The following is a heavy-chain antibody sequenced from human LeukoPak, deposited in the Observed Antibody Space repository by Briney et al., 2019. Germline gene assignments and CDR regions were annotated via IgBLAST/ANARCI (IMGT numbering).Heavy chain of an antibody. D-gene: IGHD6-19*01. J-gene: IGHJ4*02. CDR1: GGSISSSSYY. CDR3: AKDRGAVAGTRLGFDY. CDR2: IYYSGST. V-gene: IGHV4-39*02. Sequence: SETLSLTCTVSGGSISSSSYYWGWIRQPPGKGLEWIGSIYYSGSTYYNPSLKSRVTISVDTSKNQFSLKLSSVTAADTAVYYCAKDRGAVAGTRLGFDYWGQGALVTVSS.